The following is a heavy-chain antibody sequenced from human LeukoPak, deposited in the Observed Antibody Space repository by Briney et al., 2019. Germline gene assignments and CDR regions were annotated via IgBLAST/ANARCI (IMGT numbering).Heavy chain of an antibody. Sequence: PGGSLRLSCAASGFTVSSNYMSWVRQAPGKGLEWVSVIYSGGSTYYADSVKGRFTISRDHSKNTLYLQMNSLRAEYTAVYYCARGRGCYYGSGGSDFDYWGQGTLVTVSS. CDR2: IYSGGST. CDR3: ARGRGCYYGSGGSDFDY. J-gene: IGHJ4*02. CDR1: GFTVSSNY. D-gene: IGHD3-10*01. V-gene: IGHV3-53*01.